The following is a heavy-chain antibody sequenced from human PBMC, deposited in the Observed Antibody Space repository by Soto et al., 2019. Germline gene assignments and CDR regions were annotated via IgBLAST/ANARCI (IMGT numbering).Heavy chain of an antibody. D-gene: IGHD6-13*01. CDR2: INPNSGGT. J-gene: IGHJ6*02. CDR1: GGTFSSYA. V-gene: IGHV1-2*02. Sequence: GASVKVSCKASGGTFSSYAISWVRQAPGQGLEWMGWINPNSGGTNYAQKFQGRVTMTRDTSISTAYMELSRLRSDDTAVYYCARDRIAPVYYYYYGMDVWGQGTTVTVSS. CDR3: ARDRIAPVYYYYYGMDV.